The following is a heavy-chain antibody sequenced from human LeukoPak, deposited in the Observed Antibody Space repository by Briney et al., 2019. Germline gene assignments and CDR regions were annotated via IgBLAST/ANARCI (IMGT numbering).Heavy chain of an antibody. J-gene: IGHJ4*02. V-gene: IGHV1-69*04. CDR3: ARGPDYYGSGSYYDY. CDR2: IIPILGIA. D-gene: IGHD3-10*01. CDR1: GGTFSSYA. Sequence: SVKVSCKASGGTFSSYAISWVRQAPGQGLEWMGRIIPILGIANYAQKFQGRVTITADKSTSTAYMELSSLRSEDTAVYYCARGPDYYGSGSYYDYWGQGTLVTVSS.